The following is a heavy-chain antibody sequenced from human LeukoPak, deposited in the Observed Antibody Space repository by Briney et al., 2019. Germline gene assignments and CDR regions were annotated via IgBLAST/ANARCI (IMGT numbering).Heavy chain of an antibody. V-gene: IGHV1-69*13. J-gene: IGHJ6*02. D-gene: IGHD2-2*01. CDR1: GCTFSSYA. CDR3: AESRVVPATGDYYYYGMDV. CDR2: IIPIFGTA. Sequence: GASVKVSCKASGCTFSSYAIGWVRQAPGQGLEWMVGIIPIFGTANYAQKFQGRVTITADESTSTAYMELSSLRSEDTAVYYCAESRVVPATGDYYYYGMDVWGQGTTVTVSS.